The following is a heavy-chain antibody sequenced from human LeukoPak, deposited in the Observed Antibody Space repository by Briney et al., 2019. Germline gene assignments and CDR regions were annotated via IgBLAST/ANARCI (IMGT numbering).Heavy chain of an antibody. CDR2: IYYSGST. CDR3: ARDCEQQLVYNWFDT. V-gene: IGHV4-39*07. J-gene: IGHJ5*02. CDR1: GGSISSSSYY. Sequence: PSETLSLTCTVSGGSISSSSYYWGWIRQPPGKGLEWIGSIYYSGSTYYNPSLKSRVTISVDTSKNQFSLKLSSVTAADTAVYYCARDCEQQLVYNWFDTWGRGTLVTVSS. D-gene: IGHD6-13*01.